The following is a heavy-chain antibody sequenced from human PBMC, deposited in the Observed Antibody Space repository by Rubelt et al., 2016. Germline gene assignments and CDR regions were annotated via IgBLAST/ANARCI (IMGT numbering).Heavy chain of an antibody. J-gene: IGHJ4*02. D-gene: IGHD6-13*01. CDR2: ISGSGGST. V-gene: IGHV3-23*01. CDR1: GFTFSRYA. Sequence: SRGGLVQPGGSLRVSCAASGFTFSRYAMNWVRQAPGKGLEWVAAISGSGGSTFYADSVKGRFPISRDNSKNTLYLQMNSLRAEDTAVNYWAKARVGSWFSFDYWGQGTLVTVST. CDR3: AKARVGSWFSFDY.